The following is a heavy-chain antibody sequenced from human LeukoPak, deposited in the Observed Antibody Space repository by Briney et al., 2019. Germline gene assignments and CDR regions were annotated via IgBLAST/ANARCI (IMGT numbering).Heavy chain of an antibody. Sequence: SETLSLTCTVSGGSISSSSYYWGWIRQPPGKGLEWIGSIYYSGSTYYNPSLKSRVTISVDTSKNQFSLKLSSVTAADTTVYYCARQRIVGARDAFDIWGQGTMVTVSS. J-gene: IGHJ3*02. V-gene: IGHV4-39*01. CDR3: ARQRIVGARDAFDI. D-gene: IGHD1-26*01. CDR1: GGSISSSSYY. CDR2: IYYSGST.